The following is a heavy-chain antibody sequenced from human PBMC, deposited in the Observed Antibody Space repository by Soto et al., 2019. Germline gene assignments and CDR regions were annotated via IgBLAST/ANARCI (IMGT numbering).Heavy chain of an antibody. Sequence: KVSCKASGGIFSSYAISWVRQAPGQGLEWMGGIIPIFGTANYAQKFQGRVTITADESTSTAYMELSSLRSEDTAVYYCARCRDGYKTYYYYGMDVWGQGTTVTVSS. V-gene: IGHV1-69*01. CDR3: ARCRDGYKTYYYYGMDV. CDR1: GGIFSSYA. D-gene: IGHD5-12*01. CDR2: IIPIFGTA. J-gene: IGHJ6*02.